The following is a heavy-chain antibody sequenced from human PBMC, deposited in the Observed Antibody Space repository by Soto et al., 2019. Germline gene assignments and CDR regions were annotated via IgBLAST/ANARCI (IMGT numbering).Heavy chain of an antibody. CDR1: GDTFTDSS. D-gene: IGHD3-16*01. J-gene: IGHJ5*02. V-gene: IGHV1-2*04. Sequence: QVQLIQSGAEVKKRGASVKVSCKASGDTFTDSSIHWVRQAPGQGLEWVGWIKPHTGDTKYAQKFKVSVTMTTDKSISTVCIDLLQLRADDMDVYYCVRDLGMSPLNTFWFDPCGQGTLVTVSP. CDR2: IKPHTGDT. CDR3: VRDLGMSPLNTFWFDP.